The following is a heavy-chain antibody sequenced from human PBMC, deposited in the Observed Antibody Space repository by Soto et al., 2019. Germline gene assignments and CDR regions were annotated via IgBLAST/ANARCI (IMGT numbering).Heavy chain of an antibody. V-gene: IGHV1-18*04. CDR3: ARYGYSSGWYLGTGMDV. J-gene: IGHJ6*02. Sequence: QVQLVQSGAEVKKPGASQKVSCRASGYSFSDYGIAWVRQAPGQGLAWVGWISTYNGNTNYAQKFQGRVTMTTDTSANTAYMELRSLRSDDTAMYYCARYGYSSGWYLGTGMDVWGQGTPVTVSS. D-gene: IGHD6-19*01. CDR1: GYSFSDYG. CDR2: ISTYNGNT.